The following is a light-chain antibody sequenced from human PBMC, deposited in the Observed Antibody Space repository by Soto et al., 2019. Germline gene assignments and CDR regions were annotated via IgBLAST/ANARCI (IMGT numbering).Light chain of an antibody. Sequence: QSALTQPPSASGSPGQSATISCTGTSSDVGGYNYVSWYQQHPGKAPKLMIYEVTKRPSGVPDRSSGSKSGNTASLTVSGLLAEDEADYYCSSHAGINNVVFGGGTKLTVL. CDR2: EVT. V-gene: IGLV2-8*01. CDR3: SSHAGINNVV. J-gene: IGLJ3*02. CDR1: SSDVGGYNY.